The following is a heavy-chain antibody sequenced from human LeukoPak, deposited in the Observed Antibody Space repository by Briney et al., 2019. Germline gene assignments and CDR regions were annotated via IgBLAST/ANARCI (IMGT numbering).Heavy chain of an antibody. J-gene: IGHJ4*02. CDR1: GGSITSTNW. CDR3: SRENGAFSPFGY. CDR2: VSLSGLT. Sequence: PSGTLSLTCGVSGGSITSTNWWSWVRQPPGQGLEWIGEVSLSGLTNYNPSLSSRVIMALATSKNHLSLHLTSVTAADTAVYYCSRENGAFSPFGYWGQGYLVTVLS. D-gene: IGHD2-8*01. V-gene: IGHV4-4*02.